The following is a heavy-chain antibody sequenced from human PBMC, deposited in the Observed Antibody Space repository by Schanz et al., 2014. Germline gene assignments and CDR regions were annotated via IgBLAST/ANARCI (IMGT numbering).Heavy chain of an antibody. CDR3: VKDLQRELLRDDHYYGMDV. J-gene: IGHJ6*02. V-gene: IGHV3-23*04. D-gene: IGHD1-26*01. Sequence: VQLVESGGGLVQPGGSLRLSCAASGFTFSSYAMSWVRQAPGEGLEWVSTISGLGEATFYSDSVKGRFTVSRDNSKNIVYLQMNSLRAEDTAVYYCVKDLQRELLRDDHYYGMDVWGQGTTVTVSS. CDR2: ISGLGEAT. CDR1: GFTFSSYA.